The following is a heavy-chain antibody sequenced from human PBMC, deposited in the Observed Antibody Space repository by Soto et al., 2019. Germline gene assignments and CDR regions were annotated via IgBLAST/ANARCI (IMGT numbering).Heavy chain of an antibody. J-gene: IGHJ6*02. Sequence: PSETLSLTCAVSGYSIISGYYWGWIRQPPGKGLEWIGSIYHSGSTYYNPSLKSRVTISVDTSKNQFSLKLSSVTAADTAVYYCARGRYDWRGYYLYYYYGMDVWGQGTTVTVSS. CDR1: GYSIISGYY. CDR2: IYHSGST. CDR3: ARGRYDWRGYYLYYYYGMDV. D-gene: IGHD3-22*01. V-gene: IGHV4-38-2*01.